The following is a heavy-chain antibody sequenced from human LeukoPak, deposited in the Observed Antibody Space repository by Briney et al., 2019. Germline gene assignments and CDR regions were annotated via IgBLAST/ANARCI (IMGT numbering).Heavy chain of an antibody. D-gene: IGHD1-26*01. CDR2: IYYSGST. V-gene: IGHV4-59*01. J-gene: IGHJ3*02. CDR1: GGSISSYY. CDR3: ARDLGGSYDDAFDT. Sequence: SETLSLTCTVSGGSISSYYWSWIRQPPGKGLEWIGYIYYSGSTNYNPSLKSRVTISVDTSKNQFSLKLSSVIAADTAVYYCARDLGGSYDDAFDTWGQGTMVTASS.